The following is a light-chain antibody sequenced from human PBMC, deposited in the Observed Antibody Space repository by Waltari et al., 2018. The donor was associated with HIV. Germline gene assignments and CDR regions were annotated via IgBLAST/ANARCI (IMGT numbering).Light chain of an antibody. V-gene: IGLV1-40*01. CDR1: SSNIGAGYD. CDR2: GSS. CDR3: QSYDASLGAYV. Sequence: QSVLTQSPSVSGAPGQNITISCTGSSSNIGAGYDIHWYQQLPGRAPKVLVYGSSNRASGVPDRFSGSKSDTSASLAITGLQADDEADYYCQSYDASLGAYVFGSGTKV. J-gene: IGLJ1*01.